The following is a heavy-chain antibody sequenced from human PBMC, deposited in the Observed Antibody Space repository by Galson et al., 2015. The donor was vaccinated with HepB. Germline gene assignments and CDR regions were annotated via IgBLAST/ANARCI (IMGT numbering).Heavy chain of an antibody. Sequence: SVKVSCKASGFTFTSSAMQWVRQARGQRLEWIGWIVVGSGNTNYAQKFQERVTITRDMSTSTAYMELSSLRSEDTAVYYCAAADSSSSWWTAHFDYWGQGTLVTVSS. J-gene: IGHJ4*02. CDR3: AAADSSSSWWTAHFDY. CDR2: IVVGSGNT. D-gene: IGHD6-13*01. CDR1: GFTFTSSA. V-gene: IGHV1-58*02.